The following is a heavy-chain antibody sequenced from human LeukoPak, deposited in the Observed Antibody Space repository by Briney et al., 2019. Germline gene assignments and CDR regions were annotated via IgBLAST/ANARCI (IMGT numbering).Heavy chain of an antibody. CDR1: GGSFSGYH. D-gene: IGHD3-22*01. V-gene: IGHV4-34*01. CDR2: INHSGST. Sequence: SETLSLTCAVYGGSFSGYHWSWIRQPPGKGLEWIGEINHSGSTNYNPSLKSRVTISVDTSKNQFSLKLSSVTAADTAVYYCARLPYYYDSSGYRNWGQGTLVTVSS. J-gene: IGHJ4*02. CDR3: ARLPYYYDSSGYRN.